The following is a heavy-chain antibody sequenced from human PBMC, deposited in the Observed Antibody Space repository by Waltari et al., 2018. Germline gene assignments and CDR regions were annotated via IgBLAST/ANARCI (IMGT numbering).Heavy chain of an antibody. CDR2: IHHSGAT. CDR3: ARGPTFLRYFDV. J-gene: IGHJ2*01. Sequence: QVLIHQRGAGLLKPSETLSLTCAVSGGSFSGNYWAWIRQPPGKGLEWIGDIHHSGATNFNPSLKSRITMSMDTSTDQFSLNLTSVVAADTAVYYCARGPTFLRYFDVWGPGTLVTVSS. CDR1: GGSFSGNY. V-gene: IGHV4-34*01.